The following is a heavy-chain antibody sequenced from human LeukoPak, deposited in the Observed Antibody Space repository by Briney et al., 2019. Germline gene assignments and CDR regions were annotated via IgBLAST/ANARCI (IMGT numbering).Heavy chain of an antibody. J-gene: IGHJ4*02. V-gene: IGHV4-34*01. Sequence: PETLSPTCAVYGGSPGSYYWGCIRQSPEKGLEWIGQINHSGSTTYNPSLKSRLTISVDSSKNQFSLELSSVTAADTAVYYCVRARRPSDERHYSGCWHYFDYWGQGTLVTVSS. CDR2: INHSGST. CDR3: VRARRPSDERHYSGCWHYFDY. CDR1: GGSPGSYY. D-gene: IGHD6-19*01.